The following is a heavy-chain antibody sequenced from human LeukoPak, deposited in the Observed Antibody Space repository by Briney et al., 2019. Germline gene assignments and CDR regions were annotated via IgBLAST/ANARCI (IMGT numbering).Heavy chain of an antibody. CDR3: ARSRRDYYYDSSGYYLGY. J-gene: IGHJ4*02. CDR1: GGSISSYY. D-gene: IGHD3-22*01. V-gene: IGHV4-59*01. CDR2: IYYSGST. Sequence: PSETLSLTCTVSGGSISSYYWSWIRQPPGKGLEWIGYIYYSGSTNYNPSLKSRVTISVDTSKNQFSLKLSSVTAADTAVYYCARSRRDYYYDSSGYYLGYWGQGTLVTVS.